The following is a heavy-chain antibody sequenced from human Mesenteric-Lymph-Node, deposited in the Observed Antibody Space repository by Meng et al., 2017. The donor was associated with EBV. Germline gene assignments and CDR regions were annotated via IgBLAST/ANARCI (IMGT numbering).Heavy chain of an antibody. D-gene: IGHD3-9*01. J-gene: IGHJ5*02. CDR2: INTNIGNS. CDR1: GYTFTNYA. Sequence: QLHLVQSGSELKKPGASVKVSCKASGYTFTNYARNWVRQAPGQGLEWMGRINTNIGNSMYAQGFTGRFVFSLDTSVSTAYLQISSLKTEDTAVYYCTRFDWLAHHWGQGTLVTVSS. V-gene: IGHV7-4-1*02. CDR3: TRFDWLAHH.